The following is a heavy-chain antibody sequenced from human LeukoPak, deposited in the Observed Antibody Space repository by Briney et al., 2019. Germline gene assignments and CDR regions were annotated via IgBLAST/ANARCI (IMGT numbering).Heavy chain of an antibody. CDR1: GFTFSSSW. CDR2: IYVDGSER. Sequence: GGSLRLSCAASGFTFSSSWMHWVRQGPGKGLVWVAHIYVDGSERKYTDSVKGRFTISRDNAKNSLYLQMNSLRAEDTAVYYCARDAVTQPRSDISGYYPPYHFDYWGQGTLVTVSS. D-gene: IGHD3-22*01. CDR3: ARDAVTQPRSDISGYYPPYHFDY. J-gene: IGHJ4*02. V-gene: IGHV3-74*03.